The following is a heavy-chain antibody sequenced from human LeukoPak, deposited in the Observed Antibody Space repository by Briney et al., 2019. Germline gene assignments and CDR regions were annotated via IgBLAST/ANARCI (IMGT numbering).Heavy chain of an antibody. CDR2: IYPGDSDT. CDR3: ARFDCGGDCYSGDY. Sequence: GESLKISCKGSGYSFTSYWIGWVRQMPGKGLEWMGIIYPGDSDTRYSPSFQGQVTTSADMSINTAYLQWSSLKASDTAIYYCARFDCGGDCYSGDYWGQGTLVTVSS. D-gene: IGHD2-21*02. V-gene: IGHV5-51*01. J-gene: IGHJ4*02. CDR1: GYSFTSYW.